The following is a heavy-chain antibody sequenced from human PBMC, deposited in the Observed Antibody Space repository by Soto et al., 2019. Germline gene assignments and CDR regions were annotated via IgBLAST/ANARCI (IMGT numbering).Heavy chain of an antibody. CDR2: IIPILGIA. D-gene: IGHD2-2*01. J-gene: IGHJ6*03. Sequence: SVKVSCKASGGTFSSYTISWVRQATGQGLEWMGRIIPILGIANYAQKFQGRVTITADKSTSTAYMELSSLRSEDTAVYFCESGVRPYYYYYMDVLGKGTTVTVSS. CDR1: GGTFSSYT. V-gene: IGHV1-69*02. CDR3: ESGVRPYYYYYMDV.